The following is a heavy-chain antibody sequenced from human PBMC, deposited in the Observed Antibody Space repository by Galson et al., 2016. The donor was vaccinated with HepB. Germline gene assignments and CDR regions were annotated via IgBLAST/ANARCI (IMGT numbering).Heavy chain of an antibody. CDR1: GFTFSDYS. J-gene: IGHJ6*02. Sequence: SLRLSCAASGFTFSDYSMNWVRQGPGKGLEWISHISGSGETISYAQHLKGRITISRDNAKNSLYLQMDSLTDEDTAVYYCARDLREFYFLGMDVWGQGTTVTVSS. V-gene: IGHV3-48*02. CDR2: ISGSGETI. CDR3: ARDLREFYFLGMDV. D-gene: IGHD2/OR15-2a*01.